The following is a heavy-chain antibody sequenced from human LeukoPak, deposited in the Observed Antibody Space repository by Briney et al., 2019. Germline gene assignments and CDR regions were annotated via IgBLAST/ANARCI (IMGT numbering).Heavy chain of an antibody. CDR3: VRAGWELDY. D-gene: IGHD4-23*01. J-gene: IGHJ4*02. V-gene: IGHV3-7*01. CDR2: IKEDGSEK. Sequence: GGSLTLSCAASGFIFREYWMSWVRPAPGTGLQWVAHIKEDGSEKYYLDSVKGRFTIARDDARTSLYLQMHSLRDEDTALYYCVRAGWELDYWGQGTPVTVSS. CDR1: GFIFREYW.